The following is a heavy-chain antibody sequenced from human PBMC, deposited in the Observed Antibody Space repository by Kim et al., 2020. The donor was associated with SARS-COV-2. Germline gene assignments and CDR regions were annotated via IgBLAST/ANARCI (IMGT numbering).Heavy chain of an antibody. Sequence: ASVKVSCKASGYTFTGYYMHWVRQAPGQGLEWMGWINPNSGGTNYAQKFQGRVTMTRDTSISTAYMELSRLRSDDTAVYYCARVGADIVVVPAAMGEGIGNYYYYYMDVWGKGTTVTVSS. CDR3: ARVGADIVVVPAAMGEGIGNYYYYYMDV. D-gene: IGHD2-2*01. J-gene: IGHJ6*03. CDR1: GYTFTGYY. V-gene: IGHV1-2*02. CDR2: INPNSGGT.